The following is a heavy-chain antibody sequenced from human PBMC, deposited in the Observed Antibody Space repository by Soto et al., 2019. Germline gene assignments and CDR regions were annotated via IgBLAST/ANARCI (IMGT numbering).Heavy chain of an antibody. CDR2: INPNSGGT. V-gene: IGHV1-2*02. Sequence: ASVKVSCKASGYTFTGYYMHWGRQAPGQGLEWMGWINPNSGGTNHAQKFQGRVTMTRDTSISTAYMELSRLRSDDTAVYYCATHSSTYTNDYWGQGTLVTVSS. J-gene: IGHJ4*02. CDR1: GYTFTGYY. CDR3: ATHSSTYTNDY. D-gene: IGHD6-6*01.